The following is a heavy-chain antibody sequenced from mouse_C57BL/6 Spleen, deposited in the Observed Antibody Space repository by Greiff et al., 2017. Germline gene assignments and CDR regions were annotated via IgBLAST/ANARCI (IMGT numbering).Heavy chain of an antibody. D-gene: IGHD3-2*02. CDR3: TTQTAQATFAY. V-gene: IGHV14-1*01. J-gene: IGHJ3*01. Sequence: EVQLQQSGAELVRPGASVKLSCTASGFNINDYYMHWVKQRPEQGLEWIGRIDPEDGDTEYAPKFQGKATMTADTSSNTAYLQLSSLTSEDTAVYYCTTQTAQATFAYWGQGTLVTVSA. CDR1: GFNINDYY. CDR2: IDPEDGDT.